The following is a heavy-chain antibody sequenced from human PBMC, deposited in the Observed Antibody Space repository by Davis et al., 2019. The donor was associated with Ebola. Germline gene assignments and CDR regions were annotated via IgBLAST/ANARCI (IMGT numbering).Heavy chain of an antibody. CDR1: GFTFSSST. CDR2: ISNSDGYK. J-gene: IGHJ4*02. CDR3: ATVKWGLLFFR. V-gene: IGHV3-21*01. D-gene: IGHD2-21*01. Sequence: PGGSLRLSCAVSGFTFSSSTMTWVRQAPGKGLEWVSSISNSDGYKYYGESMKGRFTISRDNSKNSLFLQMDSLRVEDTAVYYCATVKWGLLFFRWGQGTLVTVSS.